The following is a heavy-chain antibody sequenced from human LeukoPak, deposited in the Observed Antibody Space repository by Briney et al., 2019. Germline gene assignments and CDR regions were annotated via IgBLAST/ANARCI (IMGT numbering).Heavy chain of an antibody. Sequence: GGSLRLSCAASGFTFSDYYMSWIRQAPGKGLEWVSYISSSGSTIYYADSVKGRFTISRDNSKNTLYLQMNSLRAEDTAVYYCARDHGCSGGSCDYYYYMDVWGKGTTVTVSS. D-gene: IGHD2-15*01. CDR2: ISSSGSTI. J-gene: IGHJ6*03. CDR1: GFTFSDYY. CDR3: ARDHGCSGGSCDYYYYMDV. V-gene: IGHV3-11*04.